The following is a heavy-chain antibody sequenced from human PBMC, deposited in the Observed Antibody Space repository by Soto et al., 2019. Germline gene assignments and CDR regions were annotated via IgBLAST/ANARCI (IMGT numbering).Heavy chain of an antibody. V-gene: IGHV1-3*01. D-gene: IGHD1-26*01. CDR1: GYTFTSYA. Sequence: EVSVKVSCKASGYTFTSYAMHWVRQAPGQRLEWMGWINAGNGNTKYSQKFQGRVTITRDTSASTAYMELSSLRSEDTAVYYCARGGSLYWYFDLWGRGTLVTVSS. J-gene: IGHJ2*01. CDR2: INAGNGNT. CDR3: ARGGSLYWYFDL.